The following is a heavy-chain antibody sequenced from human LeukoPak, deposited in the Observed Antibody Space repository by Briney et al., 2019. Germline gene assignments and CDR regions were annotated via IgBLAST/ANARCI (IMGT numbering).Heavy chain of an antibody. V-gene: IGHV4-4*07. CDR1: GDSISSYY. CDR3: ARGYCSGGSCYGEFDY. Sequence: PSETLSLTCTVSGDSISSYYWSWIRQPAGKGLEWIGRIYTSGSTNYNPSLKSRVTMSVDTSKNQFSLKLSSVTAADTAVYYCARGYCSGGSCYGEFDYWGQGTLVTVSS. D-gene: IGHD2-15*01. J-gene: IGHJ4*02. CDR2: IYTSGST.